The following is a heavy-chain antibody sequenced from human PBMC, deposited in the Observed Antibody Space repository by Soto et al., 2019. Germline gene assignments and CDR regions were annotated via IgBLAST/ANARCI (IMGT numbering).Heavy chain of an antibody. Sequence: GGSLRLSCAASGFTFSDYYMSWIRQAPGKGLEWVSYISSSGSTIYYADSVKGRFTISRDNAKNSLYLQMNSLRAEDTAVYYCAREIREYSGYDSLPFDYWGQGTLVTVSS. D-gene: IGHD5-12*01. CDR3: AREIREYSGYDSLPFDY. V-gene: IGHV3-11*01. CDR1: GFTFSDYY. CDR2: ISSSGSTI. J-gene: IGHJ4*02.